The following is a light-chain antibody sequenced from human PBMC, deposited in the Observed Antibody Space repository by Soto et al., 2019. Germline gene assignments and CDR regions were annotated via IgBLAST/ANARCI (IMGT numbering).Light chain of an antibody. CDR1: QSIGSL. Sequence: DIQMTQSPSTLSASIGDIVTIACRASQSIGSLLAWYQHRPGKAPNLLIYEAYTLESGVPSRFSGSGSGTQCTITISSLQPDDFATYYCQQYNTYSPTWTFGQGNKVE. J-gene: IGKJ1*01. CDR3: QQYNTYSPTWT. V-gene: IGKV1-5*03. CDR2: EAY.